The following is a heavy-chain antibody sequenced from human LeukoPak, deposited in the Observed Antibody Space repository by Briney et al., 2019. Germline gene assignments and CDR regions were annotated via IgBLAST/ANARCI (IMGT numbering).Heavy chain of an antibody. CDR2: INPNSGGT. V-gene: IGHV1-2*02. CDR1: GYTFTGYY. J-gene: IGHJ4*02. CDR3: ARGPSSTSCYHSDY. Sequence: ASVKVSCKASGYTFTGYYMRWVRQAPGQGLEWMGWINPNSGGTNYAQKFQGRVTMTRDTSISTAYMELSRLRSDDTAVYYCARGPSSTSCYHSDYWGQGTLVTVSS. D-gene: IGHD2-2*01.